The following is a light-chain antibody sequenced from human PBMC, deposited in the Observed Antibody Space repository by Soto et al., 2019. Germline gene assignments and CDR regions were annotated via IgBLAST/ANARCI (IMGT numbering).Light chain of an antibody. CDR2: DAS. CDR3: QQFYSYPLT. J-gene: IGKJ4*01. CDR1: QVIYSA. V-gene: IGKV1-13*02. Sequence: AIQLTQSPSSLTVSVGDRVTITCRASQVIYSAVAWYQQRPGKAPKLLIYDASTLETGVPSRFSGSGSGTDFTLTVSSLQPEDFAVYYCQQFYSYPLTFGGGSKVGIK.